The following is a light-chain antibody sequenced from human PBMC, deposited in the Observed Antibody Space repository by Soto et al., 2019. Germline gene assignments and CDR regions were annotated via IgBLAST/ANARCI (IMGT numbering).Light chain of an antibody. CDR3: NSYAGSNNWV. Sequence: QSVLTQPASVSGSPGQSITISCTGTSSDVGGYNYVSWYQQHPGKAPKLMIYEVSKWPSGVPDRFSGSKSGNTASLTVSGLQAEDEADYYCNSYAGSNNWVFGGGTQLTVL. J-gene: IGLJ3*02. CDR1: SSDVGGYNY. CDR2: EVS. V-gene: IGLV2-8*01.